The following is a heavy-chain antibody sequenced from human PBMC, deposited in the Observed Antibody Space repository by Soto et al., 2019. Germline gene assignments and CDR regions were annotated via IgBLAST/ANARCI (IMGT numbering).Heavy chain of an antibody. CDR3: AGVAYFDTTGHYYYFAY. J-gene: IGHJ4*02. CDR2: IYRSGST. V-gene: IGHV4-38-2*01. CDR1: GYSISSGYY. Sequence: LSLTCAVSGYSISSGYYWGWIRQPPGQGLEWIGSIYRSGSTYYNPSLESRVTISMDMSKNQFSLKLTSVTAADTAVYYCAGVAYFDTTGHYYYFAYSGQGTSVIVSS. D-gene: IGHD3-22*01.